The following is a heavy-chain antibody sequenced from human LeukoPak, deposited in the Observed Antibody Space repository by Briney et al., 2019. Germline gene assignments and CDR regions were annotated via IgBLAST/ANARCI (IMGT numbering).Heavy chain of an antibody. J-gene: IGHJ4*02. CDR2: IYYSGST. D-gene: IGHD6-19*01. CDR1: GGSISSSSYY. Sequence: PSETLSLTCTVSGGSISSSSYYWGWIRQPPGKGLEWIGSIYYSGSTYYNPSFKSRVTISVDTSKNQFSLKLSSVTAADTAVYYCARHGVAVATMTTLDYWGQGTLVTVSS. CDR3: ARHGVAVATMTTLDY. V-gene: IGHV4-39*01.